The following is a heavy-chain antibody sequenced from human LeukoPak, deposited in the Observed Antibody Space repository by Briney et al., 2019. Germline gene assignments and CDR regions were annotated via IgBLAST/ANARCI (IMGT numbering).Heavy chain of an antibody. D-gene: IGHD3-9*01. J-gene: IGHJ4*02. CDR1: GFTFSSYG. Sequence: GGSLRLSCAASGFTFSSYGMHWVRQAPGKGLEWVAFIRYDGSNKYYADSVKGRFTISRDNSKNTLYLQMNSLRAEDTAVYYCAKEKVILTGYPTSFLDYWGQGTLVTVSS. V-gene: IGHV3-30*02. CDR3: AKEKVILTGYPTSFLDY. CDR2: IRYDGSNK.